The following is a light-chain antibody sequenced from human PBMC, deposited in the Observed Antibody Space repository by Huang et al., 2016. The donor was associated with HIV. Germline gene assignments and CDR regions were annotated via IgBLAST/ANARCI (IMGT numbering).Light chain of an antibody. CDR2: TAS. J-gene: IGKJ1*01. Sequence: DIQMTQSPSSVSASVGDRVTITCRASQHINSWLGWYQQKPGKDPKLLMYTASTLQSGVPSRFSGSGSGTDFTLTISSLQPEDFATYYCQQTNSFPWTFGQGTKVEIK. CDR1: QHINSW. CDR3: QQTNSFPWT. V-gene: IGKV1D-12*01.